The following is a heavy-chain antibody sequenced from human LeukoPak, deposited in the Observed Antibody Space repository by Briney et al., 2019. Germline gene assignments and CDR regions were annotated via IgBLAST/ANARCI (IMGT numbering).Heavy chain of an antibody. J-gene: IGHJ4*02. CDR1: GFTFSSYA. CDR2: ISPSSGTI. V-gene: IGHV3-48*02. CDR3: VKELSPFDY. Sequence: GGSLRLSCAASGFTFSSYAMHWVRQAPGKGLEWVSYISPSSGTIYYADSVKGRFTISRDNAKNSLYLQMNSLRDEDTAVYYCVKELSPFDYWGQGTLVTVSS. D-gene: IGHD2-8*01.